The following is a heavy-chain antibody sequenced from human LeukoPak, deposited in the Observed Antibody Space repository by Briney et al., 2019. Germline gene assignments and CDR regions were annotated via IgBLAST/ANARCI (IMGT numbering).Heavy chain of an antibody. J-gene: IGHJ5*02. CDR3: ARVRGPPYYWFDP. Sequence: PSQTLSLTCTVSGGSISSGGYYWSWIRQHPGKGLEWIGYIYYSGSTYYNPSLKSRVTISVDTSKNRFSLKLSSVTAADTAVYYCARVRGPPYYWFDPWGQGTLVTVSS. CDR2: IYYSGST. V-gene: IGHV4-31*03. D-gene: IGHD3-10*01. CDR1: GGSISSGGYY.